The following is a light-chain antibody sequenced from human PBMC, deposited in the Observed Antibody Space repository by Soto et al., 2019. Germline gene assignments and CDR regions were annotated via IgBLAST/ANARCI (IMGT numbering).Light chain of an antibody. J-gene: IGKJ1*01. CDR2: GAS. V-gene: IGKV3-15*01. CDR3: QQYHNWWT. Sequence: EIVLTQSPATLSVSPGERATLSCRASQSVGSNLAWYQQIPGQAPRLLIYGASTRATGVPARFSGRGSGTEFTLTISGLQSEDFAVYYCQQYHNWWTFGQGTKVDI. CDR1: QSVGSN.